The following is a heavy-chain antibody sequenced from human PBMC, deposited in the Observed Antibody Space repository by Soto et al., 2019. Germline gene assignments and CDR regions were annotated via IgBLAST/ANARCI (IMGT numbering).Heavy chain of an antibody. D-gene: IGHD2-15*01. CDR2: IHYSGST. V-gene: IGHV4-59*01. CDR1: SGYISGTY. J-gene: IGHJ4*02. Sequence: SEPLSLNCTITSGYISGTYRRSIRETPGKVLEWVGYIHYSGSTNYNPSLKSRVTMSVDSAKNQFSLQLSSVTAADTAVYFCTKYRRTDAEGYSFDYWGQGALVTVS. CDR3: TKYRRTDAEGYSFDY.